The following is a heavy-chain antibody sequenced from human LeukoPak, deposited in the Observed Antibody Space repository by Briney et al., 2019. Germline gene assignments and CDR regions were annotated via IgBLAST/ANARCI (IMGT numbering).Heavy chain of an antibody. D-gene: IGHD5-18*01. CDR2: ISSSNSYI. Sequence: PGGSLRLSCAASGFTFSSYSMNWVRQAPGKGLEWVSSISSSNSYIYYADSMKGRFTISRDNAKNSLYLQMNSLRAEDTAVYYCARVEGRPSWDTAMVRWFDPWGQGTLVTVSS. J-gene: IGHJ5*02. V-gene: IGHV3-21*01. CDR3: ARVEGRPSWDTAMVRWFDP. CDR1: GFTFSSYS.